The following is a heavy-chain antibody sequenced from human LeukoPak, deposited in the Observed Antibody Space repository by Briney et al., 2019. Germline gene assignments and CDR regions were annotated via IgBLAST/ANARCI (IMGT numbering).Heavy chain of an antibody. CDR2: ISTSSSYI. V-gene: IGHV3-21*01. J-gene: IGHJ4*02. CDR1: GFTFSSYS. Sequence: PGGSLRLTCAASGFTFSSYSMNWVRQAPGKGLEWVSSISTSSSYIYYADSVKGRFTISRDNAKNTLYLQMNSLRAEDTAVYYCARDYDGNFAVEYWGQGTLVTVSS. D-gene: IGHD4-23*01. CDR3: ARDYDGNFAVEY.